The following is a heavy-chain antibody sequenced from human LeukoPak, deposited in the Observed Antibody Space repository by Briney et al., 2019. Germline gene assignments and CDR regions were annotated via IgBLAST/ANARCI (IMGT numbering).Heavy chain of an antibody. V-gene: IGHV1-58*01. Sequence: SVKVSCKASGFTFTSSVVQWGRQARGQRLEWIGWIVVGSGNTNYAQKFQERVTITRDMSTSTAYMELSSLRFEDTAVYYCAADRAGSYLRFVYWGQGTPVTVSP. CDR2: IVVGSGNT. D-gene: IGHD3-10*01. J-gene: IGHJ4*02. CDR1: GFTFTSSV. CDR3: AADRAGSYLRFVY.